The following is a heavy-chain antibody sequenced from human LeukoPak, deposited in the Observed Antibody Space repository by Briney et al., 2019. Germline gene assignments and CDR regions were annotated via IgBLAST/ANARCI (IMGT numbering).Heavy chain of an antibody. CDR3: AREAFGYYYDSSGYFAFDI. J-gene: IGHJ3*02. D-gene: IGHD3-22*01. CDR1: GFTFSSYW. Sequence: GGSLRLSCAASGFTFSSYWMSWVRQAPGKGLEWVSYISSSSSTIYYADSVKGRFTISRDNAKNSLYLQMNSLRDEDTAVYYCAREAFGYYYDSSGYFAFDIWGQGTMVTVSP. CDR2: ISSSSSTI. V-gene: IGHV3-48*02.